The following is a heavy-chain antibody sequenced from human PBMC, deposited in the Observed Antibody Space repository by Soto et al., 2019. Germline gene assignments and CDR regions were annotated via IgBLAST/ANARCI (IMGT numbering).Heavy chain of an antibody. Sequence: GGSLRLSCAASGFTFSSYAMSWVRQAPGKGLEWVSAISGSGGSTYYADSVKGRFTISRDNSKNTLYLQMNSLRAEDTAVYYCAKDPPHTIFGVVPWTDDAFDIWGQGTMVTVSS. CDR3: AKDPPHTIFGVVPWTDDAFDI. CDR1: GFTFSSYA. D-gene: IGHD3-3*01. CDR2: ISGSGGST. V-gene: IGHV3-23*01. J-gene: IGHJ3*02.